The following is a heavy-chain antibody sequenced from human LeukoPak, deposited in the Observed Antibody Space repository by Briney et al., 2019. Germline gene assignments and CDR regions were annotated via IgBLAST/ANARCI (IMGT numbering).Heavy chain of an antibody. J-gene: IGHJ3*02. V-gene: IGHV3-30*04. CDR3: ARDRGREQQSAFDI. CDR2: ISYDGSNK. CDR1: GFTFSSYA. Sequence: PGGSLRLSCAASGFTFSSYAMHWVRQAPGKGLEWVAVISYDGSNKYYADSVKGRFTISRDNSKNTLYLQMNSLRAEDTAVYYCARDRGREQQSAFDIWGQGTMVTVSS. D-gene: IGHD6-13*01.